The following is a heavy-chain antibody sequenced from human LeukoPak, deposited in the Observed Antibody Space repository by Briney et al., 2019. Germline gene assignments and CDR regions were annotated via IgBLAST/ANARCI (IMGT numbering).Heavy chain of an antibody. CDR1: GFILSNYG. Sequence: GGSLRLSCAASGFILSNYGMHWVRQAPGKGLEWLSLIYYDGTNKYYADSVKGRFTISRDNSKNTLFLQMNSLRVEDTAVYYCARQSTVATDWWGQGTLVTVSS. D-gene: IGHD4-23*01. CDR2: IYYDGTNK. V-gene: IGHV3-33*01. J-gene: IGHJ4*02. CDR3: ARQSTVATDW.